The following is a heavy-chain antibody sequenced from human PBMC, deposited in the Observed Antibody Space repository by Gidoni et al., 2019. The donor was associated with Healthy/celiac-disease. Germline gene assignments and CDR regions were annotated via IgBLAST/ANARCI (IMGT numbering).Heavy chain of an antibody. J-gene: IGHJ6*02. CDR1: GRSISSSSYY. CDR3: ATYSSSGYYYGMDV. V-gene: IGHV4-39*01. D-gene: IGHD6-13*01. CDR2: IYYSGST. Sequence: QLQLQESGPGLVKPSETLPLTCTVSGRSISSSSYYWGWIRQPPGKGLEWIGRIYYSGSTYYNPSLKSRVTISVDTSKNQFSLKLSSVTAADTAVYYCATYSSSGYYYGMDVWGQGTTVTVSS.